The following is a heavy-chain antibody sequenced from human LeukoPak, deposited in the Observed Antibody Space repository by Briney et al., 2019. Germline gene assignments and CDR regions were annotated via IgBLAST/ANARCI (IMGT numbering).Heavy chain of an antibody. Sequence: SETLSLTCTVSGGSISGYYWSWIRQPPGKGLEWIGYIYYSGSTNYNPSLKSRVTISLDTSKNQFSLKLSSVTAADTAVYYCARQTGYGLVSFDFWGQGTLVTVSS. J-gene: IGHJ4*02. CDR1: GGSISGYY. D-gene: IGHD3-10*01. V-gene: IGHV4-59*08. CDR2: IYYSGST. CDR3: ARQTGYGLVSFDF.